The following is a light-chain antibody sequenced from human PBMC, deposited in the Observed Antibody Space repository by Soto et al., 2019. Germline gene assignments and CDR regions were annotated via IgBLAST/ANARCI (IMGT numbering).Light chain of an antibody. CDR2: LNSDGSH. V-gene: IGLV4-69*01. J-gene: IGLJ1*01. CDR1: SVHSSYA. CDR3: QTWGTGIHYV. Sequence: QPVLTQSPSTSASLGASVKLTCTLSSVHSSYAIAWHQQQPEKGPRYLMKLNSDGSHSKGDGIPDRFSGSSSGAERYLTISSLQSEDDADYYCQTWGTGIHYVFGTGTKVTVL.